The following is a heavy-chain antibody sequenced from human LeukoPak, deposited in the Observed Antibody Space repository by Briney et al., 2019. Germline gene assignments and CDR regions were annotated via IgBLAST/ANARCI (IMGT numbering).Heavy chain of an antibody. CDR1: GGSISSGGYS. J-gene: IGHJ4*02. V-gene: IGHV4-31*03. Sequence: SQTLSLTCTVSGGSISSGGYSWSWIRQHPGKGLEWIVYIYYSGTTYYNPSLRSRVTISVDTSKNQFSLTLSSATAADTAVYYCARFGPPNCSGGSCLFDYWGQGTLVTVSS. CDR3: ARFGPPNCSGGSCLFDY. CDR2: IYYSGTT. D-gene: IGHD2-15*01.